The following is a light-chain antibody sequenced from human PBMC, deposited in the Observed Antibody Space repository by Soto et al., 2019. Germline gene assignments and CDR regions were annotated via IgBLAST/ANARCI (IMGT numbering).Light chain of an antibody. Sequence: QSVLTQPASVSGSPGQSITISCTGTSSDIGGYDYVSWYQQRPGKAPKLMIYEVRYRPSGVPNRFSGSKSGNTASLTISGLQAEDEAVYYCCSYTRTSNHYFFGSGTKSPS. J-gene: IGLJ1*01. CDR2: EVR. CDR3: CSYTRTSNHYF. V-gene: IGLV2-14*01. CDR1: SSDIGGYDY.